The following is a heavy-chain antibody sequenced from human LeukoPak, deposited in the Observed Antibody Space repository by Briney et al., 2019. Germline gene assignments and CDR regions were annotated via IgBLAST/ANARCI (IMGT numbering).Heavy chain of an antibody. D-gene: IGHD5-18*01. V-gene: IGHV3-23*01. Sequence: GGSLRLSCAASGFTFGTYAMSWVRQAPGKGLEWVSAISDSGGHTYYADSVKGRFTISRDNSKNTVYLQMNSLRAEDTAVYYCTTIDMVTFNSWGQGTLVTVSS. CDR3: TTIDMVTFNS. J-gene: IGHJ4*02. CDR1: GFTFGTYA. CDR2: ISDSGGHT.